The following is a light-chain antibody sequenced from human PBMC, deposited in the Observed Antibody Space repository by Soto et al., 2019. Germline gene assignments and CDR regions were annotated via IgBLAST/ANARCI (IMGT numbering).Light chain of an antibody. V-gene: IGKV3-20*01. CDR2: GAS. Sequence: EVVLTQSPGTLSLSPGERATLSCRASQNVYINSLAWYQQKPGQPPRLLIYGASTRAAAVPDRFSGSGSGADVALSIDRLEPEDFAIYYYQQYGDSPLTFGPGTRVD. CDR3: QQYGDSPLT. J-gene: IGKJ3*01. CDR1: QNVYINS.